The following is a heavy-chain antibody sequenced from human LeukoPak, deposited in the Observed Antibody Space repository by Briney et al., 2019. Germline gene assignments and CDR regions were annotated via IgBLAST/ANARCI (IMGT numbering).Heavy chain of an antibody. CDR2: IIPIFGTA. J-gene: IGHJ4*02. D-gene: IGHD5-18*01. CDR3: ATVGGYSYLFDY. CDR1: GGTFSSYA. Sequence: SVKVSCKASGGTFSSYAISWVRQAPGQGLEWMGGIIPIFGTANYAQKFQGRVTITRDTSASTAYMELSSLRSEDTAVYYCATVGGYSYLFDYWGQGTLVTVSS. V-gene: IGHV1-69*05.